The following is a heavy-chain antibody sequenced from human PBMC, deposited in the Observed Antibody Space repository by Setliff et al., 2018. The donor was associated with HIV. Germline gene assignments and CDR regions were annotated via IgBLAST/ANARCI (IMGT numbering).Heavy chain of an antibody. CDR3: ARDHQTMLWLDY. D-gene: IGHD2-21*01. CDR2: VTPILHTT. CDR1: GDTFSTYV. J-gene: IGHJ4*01. V-gene: IGHV1-69*10. Sequence: SVKVSCKSSGDTFSTYVFTWVRQAPGQGLEWMGGVTPILHTTNYAQKFQGRVTITADISTRTVYMELSSLTSEDTAIYYCARDHQTMLWLDYWG.